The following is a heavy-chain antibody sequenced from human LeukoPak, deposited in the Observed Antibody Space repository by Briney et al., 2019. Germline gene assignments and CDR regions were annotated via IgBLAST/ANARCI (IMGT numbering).Heavy chain of an antibody. D-gene: IGHD3-22*01. J-gene: IGHJ4*02. Sequence: GGSLRLSCAASGFTFSTYGMHWVRQAPGKGLEWVALISFDGNNQLYVDSVKGRFTISRDNSKNTLSLQMNNLRPEDTAVYYCARDGIRGYYYDSSGYDVYFDNWGQGTLVTVSS. V-gene: IGHV3-30*03. CDR2: ISFDGNNQ. CDR3: ARDGIRGYYYDSSGYDVYFDN. CDR1: GFTFSTYG.